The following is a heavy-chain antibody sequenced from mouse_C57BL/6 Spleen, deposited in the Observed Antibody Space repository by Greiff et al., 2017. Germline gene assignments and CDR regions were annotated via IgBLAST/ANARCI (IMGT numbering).Heavy chain of an antibody. D-gene: IGHD1-1*01. CDR2: IYPGSGNI. CDR3: ARGHYYVSSYDFAY. J-gene: IGHJ3*01. V-gene: IGHV1-66*01. CDR1: GYSFTSYY. Sequence: QVQLQQSGPELVQPGASVKISCKASGYSFTSYYIHWVKQRPGQGLEWIGWIYPGSGNIKYDEKFKGKAKLTADTSSSTAYMQLSSLTSEDSAVYYCARGHYYVSSYDFAYWGQGTLVTVSA.